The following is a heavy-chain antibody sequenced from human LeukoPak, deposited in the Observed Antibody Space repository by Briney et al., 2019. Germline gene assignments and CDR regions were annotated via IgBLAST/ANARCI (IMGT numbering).Heavy chain of an antibody. CDR2: ISSSSSST. Sequence: PGGSLRLSCAGSGFIFSSYSMNWVRQAPGKGLEWVSYISSSSSSTYYADSVKGRFTISRDNSKNTLYLQMNSLRAEDTAVYYCARTGGNSYVGAFDIWGQGTMVTVSS. V-gene: IGHV3-48*01. CDR1: GFIFSSYS. D-gene: IGHD1-7*01. CDR3: ARTGGNSYVGAFDI. J-gene: IGHJ3*02.